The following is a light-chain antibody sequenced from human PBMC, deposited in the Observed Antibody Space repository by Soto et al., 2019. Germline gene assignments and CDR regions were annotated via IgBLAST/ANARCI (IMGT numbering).Light chain of an antibody. Sequence: QSALTQPASVSGSPGQSITISCTGTSSDVGGYNYVSWYQQYPGKVPKLIIFDVSNRPSGVSNRFSGSKSGNTASLTISGLQAEDEADYYRSSYTNNLGVFGTGTKVTVL. V-gene: IGLV2-14*01. J-gene: IGLJ1*01. CDR3: SSYTNNLGV. CDR2: DVS. CDR1: SSDVGGYNY.